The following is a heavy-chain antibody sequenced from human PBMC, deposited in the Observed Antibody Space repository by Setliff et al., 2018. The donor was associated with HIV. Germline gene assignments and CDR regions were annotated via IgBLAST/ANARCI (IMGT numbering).Heavy chain of an antibody. CDR3: ARHYGAVKSVVTVVAKYFPH. Sequence: PSETLSLTCTVSGGSISSYYWGWIRQPPGKGLEWIGSFYCSWNTYYNPSLKSRVTISVDTSKNQFSLKLTSVTAADTAVYYCARHYGAVKSVVTVVAKYFPHWGQGTLVTSPQ. D-gene: IGHD2-21*02. CDR2: FYCSWNT. CDR1: GGSISSYY. V-gene: IGHV4-39*01. J-gene: IGHJ1*01.